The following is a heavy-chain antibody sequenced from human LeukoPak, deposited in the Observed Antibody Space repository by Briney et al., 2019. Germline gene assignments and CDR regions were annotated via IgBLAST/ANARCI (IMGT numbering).Heavy chain of an antibody. CDR2: IYYSGST. Sequence: SETLSLTCTVSGGSISSNNYYWGWIRQPPGKGLEWIGSIYYSGSTYYNPSLESRVTISVDTSKSHFSLKLGSVTAADAAVYYCARRARTGDYYFDYWGQGTLVTVSS. J-gene: IGHJ4*02. CDR3: ARRARTGDYYFDY. V-gene: IGHV4-39*02. D-gene: IGHD4-17*01. CDR1: GGSISSNNYY.